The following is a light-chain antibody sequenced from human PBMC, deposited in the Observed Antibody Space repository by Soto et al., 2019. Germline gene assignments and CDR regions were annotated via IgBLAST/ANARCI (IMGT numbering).Light chain of an antibody. CDR3: CSYAGSSTHMI. CDR1: SSDVGSYNL. Sequence: QSALTQPASVSGSPGQSITISCAGTSSDVGSYNLVSWYQHHPGKAPQLMIYEVSKRPSGVSNRFSGPKSGDTASLTISGLQAEDEADYFCCSYAGSSTHMIFGGGTKLTVL. J-gene: IGLJ2*01. CDR2: EVS. V-gene: IGLV2-23*02.